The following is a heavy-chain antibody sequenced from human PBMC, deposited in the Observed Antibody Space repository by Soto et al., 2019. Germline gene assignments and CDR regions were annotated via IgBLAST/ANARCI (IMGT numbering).Heavy chain of an antibody. J-gene: IGHJ4*01. CDR1: GCPISSYY. V-gene: IGHV4-59*01. D-gene: IGHD2-2*01. CDR3: ARGSSSWLPRLDY. Sequence: QVQLQESGPGLVKPSETLSLNCTVSGCPISSYYWSWIRQSPVKGLEWIGYIYYSGSTNYNHSLKSRINITVDTSKNQFTREWSTVTAADTAVYYCARGSSSWLPRLDYRGHVTLVTFSS. CDR2: IYYSGST.